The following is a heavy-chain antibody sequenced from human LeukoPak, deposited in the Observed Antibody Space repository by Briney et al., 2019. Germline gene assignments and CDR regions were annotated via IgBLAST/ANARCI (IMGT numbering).Heavy chain of an antibody. J-gene: IGHJ6*04. D-gene: IGHD3-10*01. CDR3: ARQGITMVRGASYYGMDV. Sequence: GGSLRLSCAASGFTFSSYWMSWVRQAPGKGLEWVANIKQDGSEKYYVDSVKGRFTISRDNAKNSLYMQMNSLRAEDTAVYYCARQGITMVRGASYYGMDVWGKGTTVTVSS. CDR1: GFTFSSYW. V-gene: IGHV3-7*03. CDR2: IKQDGSEK.